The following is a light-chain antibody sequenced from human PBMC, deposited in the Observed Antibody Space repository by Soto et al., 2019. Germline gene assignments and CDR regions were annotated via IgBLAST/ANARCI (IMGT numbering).Light chain of an antibody. CDR3: QQYGSSPWT. CDR2: GAS. CDR1: QSVSSSY. V-gene: IGKV3-20*01. Sequence: EIVLTQSPGTLSLSPGERATLSCRASQSVSSSYLAWYQQKPGQAPRLLIYGASSRATGIPDRFSGSGSGTDFTLKTSRLEPEDFAVYYCQQYGSSPWTFAQGTKEQIK. J-gene: IGKJ1*01.